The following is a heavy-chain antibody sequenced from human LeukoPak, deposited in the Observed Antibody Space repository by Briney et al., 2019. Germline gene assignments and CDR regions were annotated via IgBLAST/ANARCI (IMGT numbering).Heavy chain of an antibody. J-gene: IGHJ1*01. D-gene: IGHD6-13*01. CDR3: ARDRQQLAAEYFQH. CDR1: GFTFSSYG. CDR2: IGYDGSNK. V-gene: IGHV3-33*01. Sequence: GGSLRLSCAASGFTFSSYGMHWVRQAPGKGLEWVAVIGYDGSNKYYADSVKGRFTISRDNSKNTLYLQMNSLRAEDTAVYYCARDRQQLAAEYFQHWGQGTLVTVSS.